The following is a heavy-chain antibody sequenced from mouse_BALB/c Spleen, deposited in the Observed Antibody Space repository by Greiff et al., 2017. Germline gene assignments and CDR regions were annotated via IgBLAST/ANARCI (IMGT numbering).Heavy chain of an antibody. CDR1: GFNIKDTY. J-gene: IGHJ4*01. Sequence: EVQRVESGAELVKPGASVKLSCTASGFNIKDTYMHWVKQRPEQGLEWIGRIDPANGNTKYDPKFQGKATITADTSSNTAYLQLSSLTSEDSAVYYCAIYGYDGAMDYWGQGTSVTVSS. D-gene: IGHD2-2*01. CDR2: IDPANGNT. V-gene: IGHV14-3*02. CDR3: AIYGYDGAMDY.